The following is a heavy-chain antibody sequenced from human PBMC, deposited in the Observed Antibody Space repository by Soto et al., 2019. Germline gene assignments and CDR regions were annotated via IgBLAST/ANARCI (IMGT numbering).Heavy chain of an antibody. J-gene: IGHJ4*02. CDR3: ASDIVEVPAAMASDY. V-gene: IGHV3-48*02. D-gene: IGHD2-2*01. Sequence: EVQLVESGGGLVQPGGSLRLSCAASAFTFSNYDMNWVRQAPGKGLEWVSYISSSSSTIYYADSVKGRFTISRDNAKNLLYLQMNSLRDEDTAVYYCASDIVEVPAAMASDYWGQGTLVTVSS. CDR1: AFTFSNYD. CDR2: ISSSSSTI.